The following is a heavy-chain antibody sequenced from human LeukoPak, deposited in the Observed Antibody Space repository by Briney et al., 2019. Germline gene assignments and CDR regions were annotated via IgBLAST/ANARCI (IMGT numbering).Heavy chain of an antibody. CDR3: AKCYDFWSGRNWFDP. Sequence: GSLRLSCAASGFTFSSYAMSWVRQAPGKGLEWVSAIIGSGGSTYYADSVKGRFTISRDNSKNTLYLQMNSLRAEDTAVYYCAKCYDFWSGRNWFDPWGPGTLVTVSS. D-gene: IGHD3-3*01. CDR1: GFTFSSYA. CDR2: IIGSGGST. J-gene: IGHJ5*02. V-gene: IGHV3-23*01.